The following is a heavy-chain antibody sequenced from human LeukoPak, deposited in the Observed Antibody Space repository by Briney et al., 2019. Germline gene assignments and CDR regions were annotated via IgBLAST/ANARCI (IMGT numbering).Heavy chain of an antibody. V-gene: IGHV3-11*01. CDR3: ARGKRRFDY. CDR2: ISGSGSSI. Sequence: GGSLTLSCEASGFSFSESYMSWIRQAPGKCLQWVSYISGSGSSIYYADSVRGRFTVSRDNARNSLYLHMNSLRADDTAVYYCARGKRRFDYWGQGTLVTVS. J-gene: IGHJ4*02. CDR1: GFSFSESY.